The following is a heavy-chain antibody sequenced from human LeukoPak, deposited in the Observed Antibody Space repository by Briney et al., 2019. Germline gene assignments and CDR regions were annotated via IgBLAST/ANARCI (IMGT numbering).Heavy chain of an antibody. D-gene: IGHD2-21*01. J-gene: IGHJ6*02. CDR3: ARTSTLWWASSSGMDV. V-gene: IGHV4-34*01. CDR2: INHSGST. Sequence: SETLSLTCAVYGGSFSGYYWSWIRQPPGKGLEWIGEINHSGSTNYNPSLKSRVTISLDTSKNQFSLKLSSVTAADTAVYYCARTSTLWWASSSGMDVWGQGTTVTVSS. CDR1: GGSFSGYY.